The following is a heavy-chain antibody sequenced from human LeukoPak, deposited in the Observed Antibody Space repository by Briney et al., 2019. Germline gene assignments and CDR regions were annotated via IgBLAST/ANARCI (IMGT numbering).Heavy chain of an antibody. CDR1: GYTFTGYY. Sequence: ASVKVSCKASGYTFTGYYMHWVRQAPGQGLEWMGWINPNSGGTNYAQKFQGRVTMTRDTSISTAYMELSRLRSDDTAVYYCARVPTSFQAALDYWGQGTMVTVSS. CDR2: INPNSGGT. D-gene: IGHD2-15*01. J-gene: IGHJ4*02. CDR3: ARVPTSFQAALDY. V-gene: IGHV1-2*02.